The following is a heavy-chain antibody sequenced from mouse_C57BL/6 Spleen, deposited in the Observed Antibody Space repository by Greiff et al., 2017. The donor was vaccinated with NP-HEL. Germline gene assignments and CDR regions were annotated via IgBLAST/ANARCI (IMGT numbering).Heavy chain of an antibody. CDR3: ARWHYGSSLWYFDV. Sequence: VQLQQPGAELVMPGASVKLSCKASGYTFTSYWMHWVKQRPGQGLEWIGEIDPSDSYTNDNQKFKGKSTLTVDKSSSTAYMQLSSLTSEDSAVYYCARWHYGSSLWYFDVWGTGTTVTVSS. CDR1: GYTFTSYW. D-gene: IGHD1-1*01. CDR2: IDPSDSYT. V-gene: IGHV1-69*01. J-gene: IGHJ1*03.